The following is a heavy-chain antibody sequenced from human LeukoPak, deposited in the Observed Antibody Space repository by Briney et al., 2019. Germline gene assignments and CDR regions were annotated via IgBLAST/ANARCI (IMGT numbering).Heavy chain of an antibody. CDR3: ARDRDYDFWSGYYAMDV. Sequence: SETLSLTCTVSGGSISSYYWSWIRQPAGKGLEWIGRIYTSGSTNYNPSLKSRVTMSVDTSKNQFSLELSSVTAADTAVYYCARDRDYDFWSGYYAMDVWGKGTTVTVSS. CDR1: GGSISSYY. J-gene: IGHJ6*04. V-gene: IGHV4-4*07. D-gene: IGHD3-3*01. CDR2: IYTSGST.